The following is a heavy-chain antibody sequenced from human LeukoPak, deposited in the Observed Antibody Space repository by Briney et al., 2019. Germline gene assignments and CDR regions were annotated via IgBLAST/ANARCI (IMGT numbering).Heavy chain of an antibody. J-gene: IGHJ4*02. CDR1: GFTFSSYA. D-gene: IGHD3-3*01. Sequence: GGSLRLSCAASGFTFSSYAMSWVRQAPGKGLEWVSTISGSSSNTYYADSVKGRFTISRDNSKNTLYLQMNSLRAEDTAVYYCANHFSVFWSFYENWGQGTLVTVSS. CDR2: ISGSSSNT. V-gene: IGHV3-23*01. CDR3: ANHFSVFWSFYEN.